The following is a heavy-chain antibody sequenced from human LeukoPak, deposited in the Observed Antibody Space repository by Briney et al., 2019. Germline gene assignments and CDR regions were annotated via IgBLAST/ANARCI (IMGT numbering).Heavy chain of an antibody. D-gene: IGHD3-22*01. V-gene: IGHV1-18*04. CDR3: ARGGPYYDSSGYYDY. CDR1: GYTFTSYY. CDR2: ISAYNGNT. J-gene: IGHJ4*02. Sequence: ASVKVSCKASGYTFTSYYMHWVRQAPGQGLEWMGWISAYNGNTNYAQKLQGRVTMTTDTSTSTAYMELRSLRSDDTAVYYCARGGPYYDSSGYYDYWGQGTLVTVSS.